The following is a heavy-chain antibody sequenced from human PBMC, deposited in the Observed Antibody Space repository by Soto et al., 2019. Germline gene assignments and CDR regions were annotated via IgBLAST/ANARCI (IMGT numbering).Heavy chain of an antibody. Sequence: PGGSLRLSCAASGFSFGSYALSWVRQAPGKGLEWVSTISGSDGKTFYADSVKGRFSISRDTSQNTLYLQMNSLRADDTAIYYCAKDDDRGSGKRPPDYWGQGTLVTVSS. CDR3: AKDDDRGSGKRPPDY. CDR2: ISGSDGKT. D-gene: IGHD6-19*01. J-gene: IGHJ4*02. V-gene: IGHV3-23*01. CDR1: GFSFGSYA.